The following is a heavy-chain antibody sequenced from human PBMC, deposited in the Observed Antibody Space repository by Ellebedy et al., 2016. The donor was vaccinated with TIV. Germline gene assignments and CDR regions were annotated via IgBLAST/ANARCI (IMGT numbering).Heavy chain of an antibody. D-gene: IGHD6-13*01. CDR2: IIPIFGTA. CDR1: GGTFSSYA. V-gene: IGHV1-69*13. J-gene: IGHJ6*03. Sequence: SVKVSXXASGGTFSSYAISWVRQAPGQGLEWMGGIIPIFGTANYAQKFQGRVTITADESTSTAYMELSSLRSEDTAVYYCARATIAVADTPQGYYYYYMDVWGKGTTVTVSS. CDR3: ARATIAVADTPQGYYYYYMDV.